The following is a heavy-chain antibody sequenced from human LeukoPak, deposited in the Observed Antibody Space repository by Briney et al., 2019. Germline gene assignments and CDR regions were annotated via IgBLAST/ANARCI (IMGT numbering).Heavy chain of an antibody. D-gene: IGHD5-18*01. CDR1: GGSFSGYY. Sequence: SETLSLTCAVYGGSFSGYYWSWIRQPPGKGLEWIGEINHSGSTNYNPSLKSRVTISVDTSKNQFSLKLSSVTAADTAVYYCATRMLWLSIRWPNWFAPWGQETLVTVSS. CDR2: INHSGST. V-gene: IGHV4-34*01. CDR3: ATRMLWLSIRWPNWFAP. J-gene: IGHJ5*02.